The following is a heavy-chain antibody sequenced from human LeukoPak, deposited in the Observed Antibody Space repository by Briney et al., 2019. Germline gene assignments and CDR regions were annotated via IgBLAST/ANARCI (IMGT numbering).Heavy chain of an antibody. CDR1: GFTVSSNY. J-gene: IGHJ2*01. CDR2: IYSGGST. D-gene: IGHD6-19*01. Sequence: GGSLRLSCAASGFTVSSNYMSWVRQAPGKGLDWVSVIYSGGSTYYADSVKGRFTISRDNSKNTLYLQMNSLRAEDTAVYYCARRVAVYWYFDLWGRGTLVTVSS. V-gene: IGHV3-66*01. CDR3: ARRVAVYWYFDL.